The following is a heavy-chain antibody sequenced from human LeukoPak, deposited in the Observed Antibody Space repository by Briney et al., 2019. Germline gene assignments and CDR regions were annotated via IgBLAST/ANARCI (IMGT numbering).Heavy chain of an antibody. Sequence: PGGSLRLSCTASGFTFGDYAMSWVRQAPGKGLEWVGFIRSKAYGGTTEYAASVKGRFTISRDDSESIAYLQMNSLKTEDTAVYYCTRDPPPPFTIFGVVISSDYYYYYGMDVWGQGTTVTVSS. V-gene: IGHV3-49*04. J-gene: IGHJ6*02. CDR3: TRDPPPPFTIFGVVISSDYYYYYGMDV. CDR1: GFTFGDYA. CDR2: IRSKAYGGTT. D-gene: IGHD3-3*01.